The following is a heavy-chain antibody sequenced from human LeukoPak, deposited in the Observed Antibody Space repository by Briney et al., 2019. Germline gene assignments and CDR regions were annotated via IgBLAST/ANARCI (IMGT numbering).Heavy chain of an antibody. CDR1: GFTFDVES. CDR2: IIGDGGYT. J-gene: IGHJ3*02. CDR3: TKDSWGYSSGWFRGTDNDAFDI. V-gene: IGHV3-43*02. Sequence: GGSLSLSCAPSGFTFDVESMRWARHAPGKGLECVSFIIGDGGYTYDADSVKGRFIISRNNSKNSLYLQMNSLRTEDTALYYCTKDSWGYSSGWFRGTDNDAFDIWGQGTMVTVSS. D-gene: IGHD6-19*01.